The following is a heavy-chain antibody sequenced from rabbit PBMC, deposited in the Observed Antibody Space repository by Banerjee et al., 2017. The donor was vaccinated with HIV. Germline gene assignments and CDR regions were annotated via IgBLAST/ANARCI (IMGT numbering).Heavy chain of an antibody. J-gene: IGHJ4*01. CDR1: GFSFSNKDD. CDR2: IDTSSGTN. V-gene: IGHV1S45*01. Sequence: QEQLEESGGDLVKPEGSLTLTCTASGFSFSNKDDMCWCRQAPGKGLEWIASIDTSSGTNVSATWAKGRFAINKTAWTTVTLQMTSLTAADTATYFCASGLAGVIGWNFGLWGPGTLFTVS. CDR3: ASGLAGVIGWNFGL. D-gene: IGHD4-1*01.